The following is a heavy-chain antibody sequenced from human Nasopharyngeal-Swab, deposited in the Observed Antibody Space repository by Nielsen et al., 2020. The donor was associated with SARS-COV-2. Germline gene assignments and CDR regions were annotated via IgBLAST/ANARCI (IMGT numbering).Heavy chain of an antibody. Sequence: GGSLRLSCAASGFTFSSYGMHWVRQAPGKGLEWVAVIWYDGSNKYYADSVKGRFTISRDNSKNTLYPQMNSLRAEDTAVYYCARELRYFDWSKQRGGAFDYWGQGTLVTVSS. CDR1: GFTFSSYG. D-gene: IGHD3-9*01. J-gene: IGHJ4*02. V-gene: IGHV3-33*01. CDR3: ARELRYFDWSKQRGGAFDY. CDR2: IWYDGSNK.